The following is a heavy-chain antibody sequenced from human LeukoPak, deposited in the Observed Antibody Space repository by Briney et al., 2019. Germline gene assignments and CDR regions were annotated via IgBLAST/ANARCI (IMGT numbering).Heavy chain of an antibody. Sequence: SETLSLTCTVSGGSIDSSSYYWVWIRQPPGKGLEWIGSVYYSGSTYYNPSLKSRVTISVDTSKNQLSLILNSVTAADTAVYYCARRDNRLVTNSLDYWGQGTLVTVSS. CDR3: ARRDNRLVTNSLDY. J-gene: IGHJ4*02. CDR2: VYYSGST. V-gene: IGHV4-39*01. CDR1: GGSIDSSSYY. D-gene: IGHD3-9*01.